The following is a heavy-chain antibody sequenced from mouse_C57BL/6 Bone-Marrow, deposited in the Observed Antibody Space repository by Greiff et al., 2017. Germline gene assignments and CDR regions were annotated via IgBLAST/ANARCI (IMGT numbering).Heavy chain of an antibody. CDR3: ARSGSYPLFDY. D-gene: IGHD6-1*01. Sequence: VQRVESGPELVKPGASVKLSCKASGYTFTSYDINWVKQRPGQGLEWIGWIYPRDGSTKYNEKFKGKATLTVDTSSSTAYMELHSLTSEDSAVYFCARSGSYPLFDYWGQGTTLTVSS. CDR2: IYPRDGST. V-gene: IGHV1-85*01. J-gene: IGHJ2*01. CDR1: GYTFTSYD.